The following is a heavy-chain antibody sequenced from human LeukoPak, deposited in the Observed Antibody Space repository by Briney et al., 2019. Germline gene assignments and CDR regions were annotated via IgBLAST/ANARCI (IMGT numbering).Heavy chain of an antibody. CDR2: ISSSGRTI. D-gene: IGHD2-2*01. J-gene: IGHJ1*01. CDR1: GFTFSDYY. Sequence: GGSLRLSCAASGFTFSDYYMSWIRQAPGKGLEWVSYISSSGRTISYADSVKGRFTISRDNAKNSVYLQMNSLRAEDTAVYYCARLRACGSTSCQTYTEYFQHWGQGTLVTVSS. CDR3: ARLRACGSTSCQTYTEYFQH. V-gene: IGHV3-11*01.